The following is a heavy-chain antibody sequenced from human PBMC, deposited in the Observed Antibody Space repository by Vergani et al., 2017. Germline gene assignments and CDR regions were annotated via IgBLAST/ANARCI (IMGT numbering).Heavy chain of an antibody. D-gene: IGHD3-22*01. J-gene: IGHJ6*02. V-gene: IGHV4-34*01. CDR3: ARGISSGYLDYDYYGMDV. CDR2: INHSGST. Sequence: QVQLQQWGAGLLKPSETLSLTCAVYGGSFSGYYWSWIRQPPGKGLEWIGEINHSGSTNYNPSLKSRVTISVDTSKNQFSLKLSSVTAADTAVYYCARGISSGYLDYDYYGMDVWGQGTTVTVSS. CDR1: GGSFSGYY.